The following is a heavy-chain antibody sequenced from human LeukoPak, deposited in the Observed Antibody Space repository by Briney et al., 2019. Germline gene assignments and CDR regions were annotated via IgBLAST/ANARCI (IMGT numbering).Heavy chain of an antibody. V-gene: IGHV3-23*01. CDR2: ISGSGGST. CDR3: AKGWPSGSYYFDY. D-gene: IGHD1-26*01. Sequence: GGSLRLSCAASGFTFNSYAMSWVRQAPGKGLEWVSAISGSGGSTYYAHSVKGRFTISSDNSKNTLYLQMNSLRAEDTAVYYCAKGWPSGSYYFDYWGQGTLLTVSS. J-gene: IGHJ4*02. CDR1: GFTFNSYA.